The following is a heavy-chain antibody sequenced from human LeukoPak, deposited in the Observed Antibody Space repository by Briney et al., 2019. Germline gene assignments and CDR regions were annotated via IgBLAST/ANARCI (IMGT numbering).Heavy chain of an antibody. CDR2: INTDGSSP. Sequence: GGSLRLSCAASGFTFSAYWMHWVRQAPGKGLVWVSRINTDGSSPTYAASVKGRFTISRDNAKNSLYLQMNSLRTEDTALYYCAKDIAYSGSHYYYYYMDVWGKGTTVTVSS. V-gene: IGHV3-74*01. CDR1: GFTFSAYW. J-gene: IGHJ6*03. CDR3: AKDIAYSGSHYYYYYMDV. D-gene: IGHD1-26*01.